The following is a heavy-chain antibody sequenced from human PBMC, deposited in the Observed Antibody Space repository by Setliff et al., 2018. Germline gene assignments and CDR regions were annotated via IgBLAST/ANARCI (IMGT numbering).Heavy chain of an antibody. J-gene: IGHJ3*02. CDR2: ISSYNGNT. V-gene: IGHV1-18*04. D-gene: IGHD3-22*01. Sequence: ASVKVSCKASGYSFQRYGINWLRQAPGQGLEWLGWISSYNGNTKYAQTVQDRIRVTTDTSTSTSYVELRSLRSDDTAVYFCARSSDSGYYHQRDAFDIWGQGTRVTGSS. CDR3: ARSSDSGYYHQRDAFDI. CDR1: GYSFQRYG.